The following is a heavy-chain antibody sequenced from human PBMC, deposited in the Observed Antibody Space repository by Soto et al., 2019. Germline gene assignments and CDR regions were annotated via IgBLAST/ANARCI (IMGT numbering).Heavy chain of an antibody. V-gene: IGHV4-30-4*01. D-gene: IGHD2-21*02. J-gene: IGHJ5*02. CDR2: IYYSGST. CDR1: GGSISSGDYY. Sequence: SETLSLTCTVSGGSISSGDYYWSWIRKPPGKGLEWIGYIYYSGSTYYNPSLKSRVTISVDTSKNQFSLKLSSVTAADTAVYYCARAYCGGDCYSAPDWFDPWGQGTLVTVSS. CDR3: ARAYCGGDCYSAPDWFDP.